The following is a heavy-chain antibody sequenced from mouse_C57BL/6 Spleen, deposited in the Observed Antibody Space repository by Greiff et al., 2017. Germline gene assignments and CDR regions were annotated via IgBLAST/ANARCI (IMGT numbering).Heavy chain of an antibody. CDR2: IYPGDGDP. V-gene: IGHV1-80*01. D-gene: IGHD1-1*01. CDR3: ACHYYGSVFDY. Sequence: QVQLQQSGAELVKPGASVKISCKASGYAFSSYWMNWVKQRPGKGLEWIGQIYPGDGDPNYNGKFKGKATLTADKSSSTAYMQLSSLTSEDSAVYFFACHYYGSVFDYWGQGTTLTVSS. CDR1: GYAFSSYW. J-gene: IGHJ2*01.